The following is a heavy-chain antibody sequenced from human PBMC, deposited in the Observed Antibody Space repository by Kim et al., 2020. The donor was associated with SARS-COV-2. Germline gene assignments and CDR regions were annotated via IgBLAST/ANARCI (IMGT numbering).Heavy chain of an antibody. Sequence: GGSLRLSCAASGFTFSSYGMHWVRQAPGKGLEWVAVIWYDGSNKYYADSVKGRFTISRDNSKNTLYLQMNSLRAEDTAVYYCARDSYYYGMDVWGQGTTVTVSS. V-gene: IGHV3-33*01. CDR2: IWYDGSNK. J-gene: IGHJ6*02. CDR1: GFTFSSYG. CDR3: ARDSYYYGMDV.